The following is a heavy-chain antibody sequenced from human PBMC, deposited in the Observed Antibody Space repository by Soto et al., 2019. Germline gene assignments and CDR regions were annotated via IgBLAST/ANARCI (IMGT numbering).Heavy chain of an antibody. CDR3: ARDLGRPKGSLKTDAFDM. J-gene: IGHJ3*02. CDR2: IWYDGSTK. V-gene: IGHV3-33*08. D-gene: IGHD2-15*01. Sequence: QVQVVESGGGVVQPGRSLRLSCAASGFSIRNCGMHWVRQAPGRGLEWVAVIWYDGSTKYYGDYVKGRFTTSRDTSTNTLYLQMDNLRAEDTALYYCARDLGRPKGSLKTDAFDMWGRGTMVTVSS. CDR1: GFSIRNCG.